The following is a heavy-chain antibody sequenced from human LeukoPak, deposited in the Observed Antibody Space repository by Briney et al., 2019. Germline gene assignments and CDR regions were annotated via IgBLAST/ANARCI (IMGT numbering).Heavy chain of an antibody. CDR2: IWYDGSNK. CDR3: ARDLEDTAMGFDI. CDR1: GFTFSSYG. Sequence: GGSLRLSCAASGFTFSSYGMHWVRQAPGKGLEWVAVIWYDGSNKYYADSVEGRFTISRDNSKNTLYLQMNSLRAEDTAVYYCARDLEDTAMGFDIWAKGQWSPSLQ. J-gene: IGHJ3*02. V-gene: IGHV3-33*01. D-gene: IGHD5-18*01.